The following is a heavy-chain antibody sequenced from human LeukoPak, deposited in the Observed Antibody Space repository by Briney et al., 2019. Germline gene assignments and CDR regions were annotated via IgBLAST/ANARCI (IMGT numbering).Heavy chain of an antibody. V-gene: IGHV4-31*11. CDR2: IYYSGST. CDR1: GGSFSGYY. D-gene: IGHD6-13*01. CDR3: ARARGYLEN. J-gene: IGHJ4*02. Sequence: SETLSLTCAVYGGSFSGYYWSWIRQHPGKGLEWIGYIYYSGSTYYNPSLKSRVTISVDTSKNQFSLKLSSVTAADTAVYYCARARGYLENWGQGTLVTVSS.